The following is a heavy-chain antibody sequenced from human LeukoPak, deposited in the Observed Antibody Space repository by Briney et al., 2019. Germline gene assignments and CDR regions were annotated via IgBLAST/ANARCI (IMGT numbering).Heavy chain of an antibody. CDR2: INHSGST. Sequence: SETLSLTCAVYGGSFSGYYWSWIRQPPGKGLEWIGEINHSGSTNYNPSLKSRVTISVDTSKNQFSLKLSSVTAADTAVYYCARGQVAAPPYRGQGTLVTVSS. J-gene: IGHJ4*02. D-gene: IGHD6-19*01. V-gene: IGHV4-34*01. CDR1: GGSFSGYY. CDR3: ARGQVAAPPY.